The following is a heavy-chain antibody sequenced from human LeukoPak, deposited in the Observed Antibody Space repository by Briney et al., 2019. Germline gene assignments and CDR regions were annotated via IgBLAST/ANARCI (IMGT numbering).Heavy chain of an antibody. V-gene: IGHV3-23*01. Sequence: GGSLRLSCAASGLTLSDYAMSWVRQAPGKGLEWVSVISGSGYSTSYADSVKGRFTISRDNSKNTLYLQMNSLRAEDTAVYYCAKAGGKKFYSGSGSYYNSSYYWYFDLWGRGTLVTVSS. J-gene: IGHJ2*01. D-gene: IGHD3-10*01. CDR3: AKAGGKKFYSGSGSYYNSSYYWYFDL. CDR2: ISGSGYST. CDR1: GLTLSDYA.